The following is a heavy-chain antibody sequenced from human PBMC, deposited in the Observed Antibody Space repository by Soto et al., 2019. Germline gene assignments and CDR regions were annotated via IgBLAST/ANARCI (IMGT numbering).Heavy chain of an antibody. V-gene: IGHV4-59*01. CDR3: ARDVSPTY. Sequence: SETLSLTCTVSGGSISGYYWTWIRQPPGKGLEWIGHVYYSGSPNYNPSLKSRVTISVDTSKSQFSLKLSSVTAADTAVYYCARDVSPTYWGQGMLVTVSS. CDR1: GGSISGYY. J-gene: IGHJ4*02. CDR2: VYYSGSP.